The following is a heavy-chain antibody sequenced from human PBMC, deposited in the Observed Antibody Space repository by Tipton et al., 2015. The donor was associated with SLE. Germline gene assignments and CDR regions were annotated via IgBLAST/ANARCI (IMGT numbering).Heavy chain of an antibody. D-gene: IGHD3-9*01. J-gene: IGHJ6*03. V-gene: IGHV4-39*01. CDR3: AGLTTLYYYYYMDV. Sequence: TLSLTCTVSGGSISSSSYYWGWIRQPPGKGLEWIGSIYYSGSTYYNPSLKSRVTISVDTSKNQFSLKLSSVTAADTAVYYCAGLTTLYYYYYMDVWGKGTTVTVSS. CDR1: GGSISSSSYY. CDR2: IYYSGST.